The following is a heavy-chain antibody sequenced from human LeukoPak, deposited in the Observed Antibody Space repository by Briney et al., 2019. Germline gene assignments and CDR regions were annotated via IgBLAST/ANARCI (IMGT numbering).Heavy chain of an antibody. D-gene: IGHD6-25*01. CDR3: ARGRASIGY. CDR1: SGSISTSNYY. Sequence: SETLSLTCTVSSGSISTSNYYWGWVRQPPGKALEWIGNIFYSGSTYYSPSLKSRVTISVDTSKNQFSLKLSSVTAADTAVYYCARGRASIGYWGQGTLVTVSS. V-gene: IGHV4-39*07. CDR2: IFYSGST. J-gene: IGHJ4*02.